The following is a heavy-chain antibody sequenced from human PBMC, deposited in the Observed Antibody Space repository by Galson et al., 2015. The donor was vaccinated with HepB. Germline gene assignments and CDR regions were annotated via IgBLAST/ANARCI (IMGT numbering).Heavy chain of an antibody. Sequence: ETLSLTCIVSGGSISSDSYFWGWIRQPPGKGLEWIGSISYRGSTYYNPSPKSRVTMSVGTSKNQFSLKLGSVTAADTAVYYCARHPNYFDTTGYYYGFAYWGQGTLVTVSS. V-gene: IGHV4-39*01. J-gene: IGHJ4*02. CDR2: ISYRGST. D-gene: IGHD3-22*01. CDR1: GGSISSDSYF. CDR3: ARHPNYFDTTGYYYGFAY.